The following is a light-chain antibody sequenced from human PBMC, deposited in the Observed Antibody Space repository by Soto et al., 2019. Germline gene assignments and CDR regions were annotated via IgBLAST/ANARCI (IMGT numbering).Light chain of an antibody. V-gene: IGKV3-20*01. CDR2: GAS. J-gene: IGKJ2*01. CDR3: QQYGSSMYI. CDR1: QSVSSSY. Sequence: EIVLTQSPGTLSLSPGERATLSCRASQSVSSSYLAWYQQKPGQAPRLLIYGASSRATGIPDRFSGSGSGTDFTLTISRLEPEDFAVYYCQQYGSSMYIFGPGTKRESK.